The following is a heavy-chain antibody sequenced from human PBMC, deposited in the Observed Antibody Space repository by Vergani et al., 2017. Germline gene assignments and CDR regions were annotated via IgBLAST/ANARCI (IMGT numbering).Heavy chain of an antibody. D-gene: IGHD5-18*01. Sequence: EVQLLESGGGLVQPGGSLRLSCAASGFTFSSYAMGWVRQAPGKGLEWVSAISGSGGSTYYADSVKGRFTISRDNSKNTLYLQMNSLRAEDTAVYYCAKDSPNGYSYGYAFDIWGQGTMVTVSS. J-gene: IGHJ3*02. CDR1: GFTFSSYA. CDR3: AKDSPNGYSYGYAFDI. CDR2: ISGSGGST. V-gene: IGHV3-23*01.